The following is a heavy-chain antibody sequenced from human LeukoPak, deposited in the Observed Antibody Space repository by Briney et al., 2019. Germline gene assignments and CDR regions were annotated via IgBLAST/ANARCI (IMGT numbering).Heavy chain of an antibody. J-gene: IGHJ4*02. D-gene: IGHD3-22*01. CDR3: ASMRPPYYYDSSGYYYRGNYFDY. CDR2: IIPIFGTA. Sequence: ASVKVSCKASGGTFSSYAISWVRQAPGQGLEWMGGIIPIFGTANYAQKFQGRVTITADEYTSTAYMELSSLRSEDTAVYYCASMRPPYYYDSSGYYYRGNYFDYWGQGTLVTVSS. CDR1: GGTFSSYA. V-gene: IGHV1-69*13.